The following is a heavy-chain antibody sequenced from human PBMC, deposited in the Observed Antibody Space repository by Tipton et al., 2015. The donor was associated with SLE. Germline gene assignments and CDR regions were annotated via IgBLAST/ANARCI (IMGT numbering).Heavy chain of an antibody. J-gene: IGHJ5*02. Sequence: SLRLSCAASGFSFSSYDMNWVRQGPGKGLEWVSFIRGSGSTIYYADSVKGRFTISRDNAKNSLYLQMNSLRAEDTAVYYCAREYCISRSCQSARALTWGQGTLVTVSS. CDR3: AREYCISRSCQSARALT. D-gene: IGHD2-2*01. V-gene: IGHV3-48*03. CDR1: GFSFSSYD. CDR2: IRGSGSTI.